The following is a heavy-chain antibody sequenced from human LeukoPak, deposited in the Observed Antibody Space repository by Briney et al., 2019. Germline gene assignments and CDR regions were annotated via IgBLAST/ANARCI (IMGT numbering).Heavy chain of an antibody. CDR3: AKSDDSDYDRASIDY. V-gene: IGHV3-9*01. D-gene: IGHD5-12*01. Sequence: PGGSLRLSCVASGFTFGDYGMHWVRQPPGKGLEWVAGIYWNSGITGYADAVKGRFTISRDNTKNSLFLQMNSLRVEDTAFYYCAKSDDSDYDRASIDYWGQGTLVSVSS. J-gene: IGHJ4*02. CDR2: IYWNSGIT. CDR1: GFTFGDYG.